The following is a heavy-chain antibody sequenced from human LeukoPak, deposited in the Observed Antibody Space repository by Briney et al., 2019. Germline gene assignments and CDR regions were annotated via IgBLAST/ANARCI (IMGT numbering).Heavy chain of an antibody. V-gene: IGHV1-18*01. D-gene: IGHD2-21*02. J-gene: IGHJ2*01. CDR1: GYTFTSYG. CDR3: ARRSPLAWYFDL. CDR2: ISAYNGNT. Sequence: ASVKVSCKASGYTFTSYGISWVRQAPGQGLEWMGWISAYNGNTNYAQKLQGRVTMTTDASTSTAYMELRSLRSDDTAVYYCARRSPLAWYFDLWGRGTLVTVSS.